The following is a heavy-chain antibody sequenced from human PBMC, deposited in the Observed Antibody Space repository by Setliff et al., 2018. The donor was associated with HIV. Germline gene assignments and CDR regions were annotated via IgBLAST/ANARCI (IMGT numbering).Heavy chain of an antibody. CDR1: GFTFNHHW. J-gene: IGHJ4*02. CDR3: ARAPPTTVVNFFDS. CDR2: INSDGSDR. D-gene: IGHD4-17*01. Sequence: PGESLKISCAASGFTFNHHWMHWVRQAPGKGLVWVSRINSDGSDRTYADSVKGRFIISRDNAKDTLYLHMHSLRAEDTAVYYCARAPPTTVVNFFDSWGQGTLVT. V-gene: IGHV3-74*01.